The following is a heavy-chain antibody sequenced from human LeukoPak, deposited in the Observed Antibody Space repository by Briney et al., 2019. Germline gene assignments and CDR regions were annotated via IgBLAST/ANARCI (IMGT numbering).Heavy chain of an antibody. CDR1: GFIFSKAW. D-gene: IGHD3-22*01. CDR2: IKSKTDGGTT. V-gene: IGHV3-15*01. CDR3: STYRYNYDTSGYDY. Sequence: GGSVRLSCAASGFIFSKAWMSWVRQAAGKGLEWLGRIKSKTDGGTTDYAAPVKGRFTISRDDSKNTVYLQMNSLDTEDTAVYYCSTYRYNYDTSGYDYWGQGTLVTVSS. J-gene: IGHJ4*02.